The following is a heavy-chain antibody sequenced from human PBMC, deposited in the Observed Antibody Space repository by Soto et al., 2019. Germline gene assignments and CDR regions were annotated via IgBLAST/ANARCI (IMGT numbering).Heavy chain of an antibody. CDR2: ISSSSSTI. Sequence: GGSLRLSCAASGFTFSSYSMNWVRQAPGKGLEWVSYISSSSSTIYYADSVKGRFTISRDNAKNSLYLQMNSLRDEDTAVYYCARDQYDFWSGYPANGGYFQHWGQGTLVTVSS. J-gene: IGHJ1*01. CDR1: GFTFSSYS. V-gene: IGHV3-48*02. CDR3: ARDQYDFWSGYPANGGYFQH. D-gene: IGHD3-3*01.